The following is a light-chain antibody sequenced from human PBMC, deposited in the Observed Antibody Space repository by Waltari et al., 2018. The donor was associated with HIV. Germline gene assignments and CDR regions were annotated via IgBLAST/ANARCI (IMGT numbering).Light chain of an antibody. CDR2: SNS. CDR3: ATWDDTLDGPV. Sequence: QSVLTQSPSVSGTPGQGVTISCSGSTSNIGGNSVSWYQQVPGTAPQLLMFSNSLRPSGVPDRFSGSKSGTSASLAISGLQSEDEADYHCATWDDTLDGPVFGGGTRLTVL. J-gene: IGLJ3*02. V-gene: IGLV1-44*01. CDR1: TSNIGGNS.